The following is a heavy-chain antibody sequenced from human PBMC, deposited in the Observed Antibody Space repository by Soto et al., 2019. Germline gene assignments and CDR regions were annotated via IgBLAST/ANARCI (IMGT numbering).Heavy chain of an antibody. V-gene: IGHV3-30*18. Sequence: GGSLRLSCAASGFTFSSYGMHWVRQAPGKGLEWVAVISYDGSNKYYADSVKGRFTISRDNSKNTLYLQMNSLRAEDTAVYYCAKDRLDFWSGYYFSRAHQEPKYYFDYWGQGTLVTVSS. D-gene: IGHD3-3*01. CDR2: ISYDGSNK. J-gene: IGHJ4*02. CDR1: GFTFSSYG. CDR3: AKDRLDFWSGYYFSRAHQEPKYYFDY.